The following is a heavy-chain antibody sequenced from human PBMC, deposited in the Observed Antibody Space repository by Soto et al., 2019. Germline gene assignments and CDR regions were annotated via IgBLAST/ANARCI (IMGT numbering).Heavy chain of an antibody. J-gene: IGHJ3*02. CDR3: AKTTDGWFSAFEI. Sequence: PGGSLSLSCAASGFLFSSYAMSWVRQAPGKGLEWVSAISGSGTTAYYADSVKGRFTFSRDNSKKTMYLQMNSLRAEDTAVYYCAKTTDGWFSAFEIWGQGTMVTVSS. CDR2: ISGSGTTA. D-gene: IGHD6-19*01. CDR1: GFLFSSYA. V-gene: IGHV3-23*01.